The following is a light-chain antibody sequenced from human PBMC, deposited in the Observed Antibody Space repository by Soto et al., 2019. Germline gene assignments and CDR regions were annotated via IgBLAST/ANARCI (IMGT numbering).Light chain of an antibody. V-gene: IGKV1-39*01. CDR3: QHYNSYSEA. CDR1: QSISSY. Sequence: DIQMTQSPPSLSASVGDRVTITCRASQSISSYLNWYQQKPGKAPKLLIYAASALQSGVPSRFSGSGSGTDFTLTISSLQPDDFATYYCQHYNSYSEAFGQGTKVDIK. CDR2: AAS. J-gene: IGKJ1*01.